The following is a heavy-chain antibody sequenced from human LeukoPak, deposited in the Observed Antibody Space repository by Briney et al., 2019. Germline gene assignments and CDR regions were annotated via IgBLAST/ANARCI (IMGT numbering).Heavy chain of an antibody. CDR1: GYTFTGYY. J-gene: IGHJ4*02. Sequence: GASVKVSCKASGYTFTGYYIHWVRQAPGQGLEWMGWINPNTGGTNYAQKFQGRVTMSRDTSISTAYMELSRLTSDDTAVFYCAREWDLFEYWGQGTLVTVSS. CDR3: AREWDLFEY. D-gene: IGHD1-26*01. V-gene: IGHV1-2*02. CDR2: INPNTGGT.